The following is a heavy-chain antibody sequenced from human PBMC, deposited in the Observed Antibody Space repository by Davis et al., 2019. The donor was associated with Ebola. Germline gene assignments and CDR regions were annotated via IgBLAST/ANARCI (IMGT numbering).Heavy chain of an antibody. D-gene: IGHD3-22*01. V-gene: IGHV5-51*01. CDR1: GYSFTSYW. CDR3: ARPGGWLFAWVGY. Sequence: PGGSLRLSCKGSGYSFTSYWIGWVRQMPGKGLEWMGIIYPGDSDTRYSPSFQGQVTISADKSISTAYLQWSSLKASDTAMYYCARPGGWLFAWVGYWGQGTLVTVSS. J-gene: IGHJ4*02. CDR2: IYPGDSDT.